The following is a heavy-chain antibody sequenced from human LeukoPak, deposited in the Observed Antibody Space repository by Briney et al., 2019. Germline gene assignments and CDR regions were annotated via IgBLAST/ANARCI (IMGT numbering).Heavy chain of an antibody. Sequence: SETLSLTCTVSGGSISSNSYYWGWIRQPPGKGLKWIGSIYYSGSTYYNPSLKSRVTISGDTSKNQFSLRLSSVTAADTAVYYCARASYSYDINGWVPFDYWGQGTLVTVSS. CDR1: GGSISSNSYY. CDR3: ARASYSYDINGWVPFDY. V-gene: IGHV4-39*07. CDR2: IYYSGST. J-gene: IGHJ4*02. D-gene: IGHD3-22*01.